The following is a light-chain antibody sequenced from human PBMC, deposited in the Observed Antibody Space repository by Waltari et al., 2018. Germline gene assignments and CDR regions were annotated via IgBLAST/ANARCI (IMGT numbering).Light chain of an antibody. J-gene: IGKJ2*01. Sequence: DIKLTQSPSSLSASVGDRVSITCRASQSISNYLNWYQQKPGKAPKLLIYGASSLQAGVPSRFSGSESGTDFTLTINSLQPEDFATYFCQQNFNLPYTFGQGTRL. V-gene: IGKV1-39*01. CDR2: GAS. CDR3: QQNFNLPYT. CDR1: QSISNY.